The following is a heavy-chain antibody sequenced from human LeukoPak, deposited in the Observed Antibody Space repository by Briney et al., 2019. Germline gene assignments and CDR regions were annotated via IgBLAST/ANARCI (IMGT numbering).Heavy chain of an antibody. D-gene: IGHD6-13*01. V-gene: IGHV1-8*01. CDR3: AREGYSSSWYDSYYYYYMDV. CDR1: GYTFTSYD. J-gene: IGHJ6*03. Sequence: ASGKVSCKASGYTFTSYDINRVRQATGQGGGWMGWMNPNSVITVYAQKFHVRVTMTRNTSISTAYMALSSLRSEDTAVYYCAREGYSSSWYDSYYYYYMDVWGKGTTVTVSS. CDR2: MNPNSVIT.